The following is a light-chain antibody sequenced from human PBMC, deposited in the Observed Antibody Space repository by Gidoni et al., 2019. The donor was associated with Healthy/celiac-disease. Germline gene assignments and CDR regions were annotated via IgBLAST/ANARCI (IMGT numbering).Light chain of an antibody. J-gene: IGLJ2*01. CDR1: KLGAKY. Sequence: SYELTQPPSVSVSPGQTASITCSGDKLGAKYACWYQQKPCQSPVLVIYQDSKRPSGIPERFSGSNSGNTATLTISGTQAMDEADYYCQAWDSSTAVVFGGGTKLTVL. CDR3: QAWDSSTAVV. CDR2: QDS. V-gene: IGLV3-1*01.